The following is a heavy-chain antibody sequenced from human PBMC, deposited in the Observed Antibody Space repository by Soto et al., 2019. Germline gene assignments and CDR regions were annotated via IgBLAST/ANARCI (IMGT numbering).Heavy chain of an antibody. CDR1: GFTFSSYA. Sequence: QVQLVESGGGVVQPGRSLRLSCAASGFTFSSYAMHWVRQAPGKGLEWVAVISYDGSNKYYADSVKGRFTISRDNSKNTLYQQMNSLKAEDTAVYYCVRGRTTVTPGGYWGQGTLVTVSS. J-gene: IGHJ4*02. V-gene: IGHV3-30-3*01. D-gene: IGHD4-17*01. CDR3: VRGRTTVTPGGY. CDR2: ISYDGSNK.